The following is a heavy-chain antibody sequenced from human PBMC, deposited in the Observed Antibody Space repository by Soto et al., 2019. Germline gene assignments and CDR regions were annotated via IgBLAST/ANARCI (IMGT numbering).Heavy chain of an antibody. Sequence: GSLRLSCAASGFTFDNYVMTWGRQAPGKGLEWVAGISGNGARAYYGDSVKGRFIVSRDNSKNTQYLQMNSLRVEDTALYYCAKRFDDSSTWSFDHWGLGTLVTVSS. CDR2: ISGNGARA. CDR3: AKRFDDSSTWSFDH. J-gene: IGHJ4*02. D-gene: IGHD6-6*01. CDR1: GFTFDNYV. V-gene: IGHV3-23*01.